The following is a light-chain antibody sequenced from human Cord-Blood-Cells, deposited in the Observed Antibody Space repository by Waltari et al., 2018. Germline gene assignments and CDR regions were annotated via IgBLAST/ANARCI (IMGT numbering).Light chain of an antibody. CDR2: LGS. J-gene: IGKJ3*01. CDR3: MQALQTPFT. Sequence: IVMSQSPLSLPVTPGEPASISFRSSQTLLHSNGYYYLDWYLQKPGQSPQLLIYLGSNRASGVPDTFSDSGSGTDFTLKISRVEAEDVGVYYCMQALQTPFTFGPGTKVDIK. V-gene: IGKV2-28*01. CDR1: QTLLHSNGYYY.